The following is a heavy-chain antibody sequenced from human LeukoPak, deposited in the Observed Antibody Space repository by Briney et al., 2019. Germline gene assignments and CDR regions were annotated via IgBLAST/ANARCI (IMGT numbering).Heavy chain of an antibody. CDR1: GFTFDDYG. CDR3: TRDLMDYDVSTGLHHYYMDV. V-gene: IGHV3-20*04. Sequence: GGSLRLSCAASGFTFDDYGMNWVRQAPGEGLEWVSGISWDGGSTSYADSVKGRFTISRDNAKNSLYLQMNTLRVEDTAVYYCTRDLMDYDVSTGLHHYYMDVWGQGTTVTVSS. CDR2: ISWDGGST. D-gene: IGHD3-9*01. J-gene: IGHJ6*02.